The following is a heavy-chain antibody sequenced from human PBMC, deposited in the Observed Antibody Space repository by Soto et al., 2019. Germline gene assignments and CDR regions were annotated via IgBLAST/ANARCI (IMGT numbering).Heavy chain of an antibody. Sequence: LQLQESGSGLVKPSQTLSLTCAVSDGSISSGEYSWSWIRKPPGKGLEWIGYIYHSGSTYYNPSLKGRVTISVDRSKNQFSLKLSSVTAADTAVYHCARVPEYWGQGTLVTVSS. J-gene: IGHJ4*02. V-gene: IGHV4-30-2*01. D-gene: IGHD2-2*01. CDR1: DGSISSGEYS. CDR2: IYHSGST. CDR3: ARVPEY.